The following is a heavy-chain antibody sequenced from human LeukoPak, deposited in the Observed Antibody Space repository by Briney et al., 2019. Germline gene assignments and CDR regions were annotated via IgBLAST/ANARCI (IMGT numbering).Heavy chain of an antibody. J-gene: IGHJ4*02. CDR1: GFTVSSNY. D-gene: IGHD4-17*01. Sequence: GGSLRLSXAASGFTVSSNYMSWVRQAPGKGLEWVSVIYSGGSTYYADSVKGRFTISRDNSKNTLYLQMNSLRAEDTAVYYSARDRSTVTGDYWGQGTLVTVSS. V-gene: IGHV3-66*02. CDR3: ARDRSTVTGDY. CDR2: IYSGGST.